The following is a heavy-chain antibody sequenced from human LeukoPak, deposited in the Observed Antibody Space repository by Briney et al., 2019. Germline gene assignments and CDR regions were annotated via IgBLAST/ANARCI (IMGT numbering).Heavy chain of an antibody. CDR1: GGTFSSYA. CDR2: IIPIFGTA. CDR3: ARDPVAGHLDAFDI. V-gene: IGHV1-69*06. Sequence: ASVKVSCKASGGTFSSYAISWVRQAPGQGLEWMGGIIPIFGTANYAQKFQGRVTITADKSTSTAYMELSSLRSEDTAVYYCARDPVAGHLDAFDIWGQGTMVTVSS. D-gene: IGHD6-19*01. J-gene: IGHJ3*02.